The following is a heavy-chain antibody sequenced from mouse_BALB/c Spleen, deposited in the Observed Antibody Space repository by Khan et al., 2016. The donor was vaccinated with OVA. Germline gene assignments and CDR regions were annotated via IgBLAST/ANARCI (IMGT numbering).Heavy chain of an antibody. CDR2: ISTGGSYI. V-gene: IGHV5-6*01. CDR1: GFTFSTYG. Sequence: EVELVESGGDLVKPGGSLKLSCAASGFTFSTYGMSWVRQTPDKRLEWVATISTGGSYIYYPDSVKGRFTISRDNAKNTLYLQMNSLKSEDTAMFYCARVAYYHDSEGFAYWGQGTLVTVSA. J-gene: IGHJ3*01. D-gene: IGHD1-1*01. CDR3: ARVAYYHDSEGFAY.